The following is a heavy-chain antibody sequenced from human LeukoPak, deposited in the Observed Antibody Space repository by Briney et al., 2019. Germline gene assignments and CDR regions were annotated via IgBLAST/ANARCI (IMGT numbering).Heavy chain of an antibody. CDR3: AFTPLGDQLLDNWFDP. J-gene: IGHJ5*02. CDR2: IIPIFGTA. CDR1: GGTFSSYA. D-gene: IGHD2-2*01. Sequence: SVKVSCKASGGTFSSYAISWVRQAPGQGLEWMGRIIPIFGTANYAQKFQGRITITTDESTSTAYMELSSLRSEDTAVYYCAFTPLGDQLLDNWFDPWGQGTLVTVSS. V-gene: IGHV1-69*05.